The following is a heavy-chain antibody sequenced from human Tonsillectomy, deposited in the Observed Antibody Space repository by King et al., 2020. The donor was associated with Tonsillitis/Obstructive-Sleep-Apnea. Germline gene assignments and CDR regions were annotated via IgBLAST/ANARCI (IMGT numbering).Heavy chain of an antibody. CDR1: GGSISSYY. CDR3: ARGSTYRDAFDI. Sequence: QLQLQESGPGLVKPSETLSLTCTVSGGSISSYYWSWIRQPPGKGLEWIGYIYYSGSTNYNPSLKSRVTISVDTSKNQFSLKLSSVTAADTAVHYCARGSTYRDAFDIWGQGTMVTVSS. D-gene: IGHD4-11*01. V-gene: IGHV4-59*01. J-gene: IGHJ3*02. CDR2: IYYSGST.